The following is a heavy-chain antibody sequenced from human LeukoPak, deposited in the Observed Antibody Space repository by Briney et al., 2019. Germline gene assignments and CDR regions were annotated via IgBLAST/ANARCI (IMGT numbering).Heavy chain of an antibody. V-gene: IGHV3-15*01. J-gene: IGHJ5*02. D-gene: IGHD3-10*01. CDR3: TTVGVYYYDH. CDR2: IRSKAYGGTT. CDR1: GLTFSSAW. Sequence: PGGSLRLSCAASGLTFSSAWMTWVRLAPGRGLEWVGRIRSKAYGGTTDYAEPVKGRFIISRGDSENTVYLQMNSLKTEDTGDYYCTTVGVYYYDHWGQGTRVTVSS.